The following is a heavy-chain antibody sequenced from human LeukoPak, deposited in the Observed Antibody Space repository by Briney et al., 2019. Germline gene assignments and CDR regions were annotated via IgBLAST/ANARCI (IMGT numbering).Heavy chain of an antibody. V-gene: IGHV4-39*01. CDR3: TRQGSSGYYRLLDY. J-gene: IGHJ4*02. CDR2: IYYSGST. Sequence: SETLSLTCTVSGGSINSTNYYWGWIRQPPGKGLEWIGSIYYSGSTYYNPSLRSRVTISVDASKNQFSLKLTSVTAADTAVYCCTRQGSSGYYRLLDYWGQGTLVTVSS. D-gene: IGHD3-22*01. CDR1: GGSINSTNYY.